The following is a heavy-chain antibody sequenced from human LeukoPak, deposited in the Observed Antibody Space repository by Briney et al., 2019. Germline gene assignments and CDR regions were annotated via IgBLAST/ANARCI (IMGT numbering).Heavy chain of an antibody. CDR3: AVDLLDTSTGTDY. J-gene: IGHJ4*02. V-gene: IGHV1-2*06. D-gene: IGHD3-9*01. Sequence: ASVKVSCEASRYTFTGYYMHWVRQAPGQGLEWMGRINPNSGGTNYAQKFQGRVTMTRDTPISTAYMELSRLKSDDTAVYYCAVDLLDTSTGTDYWGQGTLVTVSS. CDR1: RYTFTGYY. CDR2: INPNSGGT.